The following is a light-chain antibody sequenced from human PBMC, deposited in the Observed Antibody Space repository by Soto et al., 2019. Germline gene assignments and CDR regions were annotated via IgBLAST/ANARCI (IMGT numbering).Light chain of an antibody. V-gene: IGKV3-20*01. CDR2: GTS. CDR3: QQYGNSPIT. CDR1: QSVRSN. Sequence: EIVMTQSPATLSVSPGEGATLSCRVSQSVRSNLAWYQQKPGQAPRLLMYGTSSRATGIPDRFSGSGSGTDFTLTISRLEPEDFAVYYCQQYGNSPITFGQGTRLEI. J-gene: IGKJ5*01.